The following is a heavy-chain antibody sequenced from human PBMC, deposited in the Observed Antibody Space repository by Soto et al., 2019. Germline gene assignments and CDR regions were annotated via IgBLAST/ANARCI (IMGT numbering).Heavy chain of an antibody. CDR3: TTHEEGAPWAGGFDS. D-gene: IGHD1-26*01. Sequence: GGSLRLSCSSSGFRFRTRAMSWVRQAPGKGLEWVASIRPGGDSTYYADSVKGRFAVSRDNSNVTLYLQMDSLRVEDTAIYYCTTHEEGAPWAGGFDSWGQGTLVTVSS. V-gene: IGHV3-23*01. CDR2: IRPGGDST. J-gene: IGHJ5*01. CDR1: GFRFRTRA.